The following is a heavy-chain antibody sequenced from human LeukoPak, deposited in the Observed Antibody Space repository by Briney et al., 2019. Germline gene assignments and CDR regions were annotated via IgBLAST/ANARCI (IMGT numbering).Heavy chain of an antibody. Sequence: PSETLSLTCAVSGYSISSGYYWGWIRQPPGKGLEWIGSIYHSGSTYYNPSLKSRVTISVDTSKNQFSLKLSSVTAADTAVYYCAREGRYYYDSSGYSSWFDPWGQGTLVTDSS. V-gene: IGHV4-38-2*02. CDR1: GYSISSGYY. CDR3: AREGRYYYDSSGYSSWFDP. J-gene: IGHJ5*02. CDR2: IYHSGST. D-gene: IGHD3-22*01.